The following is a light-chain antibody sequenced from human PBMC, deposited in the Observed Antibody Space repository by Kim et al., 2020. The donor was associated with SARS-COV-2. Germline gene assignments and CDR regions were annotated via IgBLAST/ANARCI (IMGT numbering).Light chain of an antibody. V-gene: IGKV3-15*01. CDR2: GAS. CDR1: QSVRSN. CDR3: QQYTTWRGA. Sequence: STRERATPSVMASQSVRSNLAWYQQKPGQAPRLLIYGASTRATGVPARFSGSGSGTEFTLTISSLQSEDFAVYYCQQYTTWRGAFGQGTKVDIK. J-gene: IGKJ1*01.